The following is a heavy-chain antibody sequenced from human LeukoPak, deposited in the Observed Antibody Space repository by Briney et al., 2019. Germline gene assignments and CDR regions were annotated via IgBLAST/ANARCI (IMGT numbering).Heavy chain of an antibody. CDR1: GGSISSGGYY. V-gene: IGHV4-30-2*01. J-gene: IGHJ4*02. CDR2: IYHSGST. CDR3: ARLRTLYSSGGDFDY. Sequence: PSETLSLTCTVSGGSISSGGYYWSWIRQPPGKGLEWIGYIYHSGSTYYNPSLKSRVTISVDRSKNQFSLKLSSVTAADTAVYYCARLRTLYSSGGDFDYWGQGTLVTVSS. D-gene: IGHD6-19*01.